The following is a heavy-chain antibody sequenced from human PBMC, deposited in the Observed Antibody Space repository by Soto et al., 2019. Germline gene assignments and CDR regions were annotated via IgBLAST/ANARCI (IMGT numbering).Heavy chain of an antibody. V-gene: IGHV4-34*01. CDR2: IDHTGST. CDR1: GGSLIGYS. D-gene: IGHD4-17*01. Sequence: VQLQQWGAGLLKPSETLSLTGAVYGGSLIGYSWHWVRQPPGKGLEWIGEIDHTGSTKYNPSLKNRVTFSVDTSKTQFSLNLTSVTASDTALYYCARGFPVYSYYYYLDVWAKGTTVTVSS. CDR3: ARGFPVYSYYYYLDV. J-gene: IGHJ6*03.